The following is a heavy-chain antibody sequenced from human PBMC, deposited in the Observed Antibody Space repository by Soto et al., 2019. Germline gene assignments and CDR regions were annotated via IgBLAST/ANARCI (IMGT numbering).Heavy chain of an antibody. J-gene: IGHJ3*02. Sequence: QVPLVQSGAEVKKPGASVKVSCKASGYTFTGYYMHWVRQAPGQGLEWMGWINPNSGGTNYAQKLQGWVTMTRDTSISTAYMELRRLRSDDTAVYYCARDAHPYYYDSTVPLDAFDIWGQGTMVTVSS. V-gene: IGHV1-2*04. CDR1: GYTFTGYY. D-gene: IGHD3-22*01. CDR2: INPNSGGT. CDR3: ARDAHPYYYDSTVPLDAFDI.